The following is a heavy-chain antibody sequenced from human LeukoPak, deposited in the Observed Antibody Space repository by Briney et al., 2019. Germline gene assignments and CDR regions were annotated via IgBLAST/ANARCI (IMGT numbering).Heavy chain of an antibody. D-gene: IGHD2-2*02. J-gene: IGHJ1*01. Sequence: GGSLRLSCAASGFTFSSYWMSWVRQAPGKGLEWVGRIKSKTDGGTTDYAAPVKGRFTISRDDSKNTLYLQMNSLKTEDTAVYYCTTDAGVVVPAAIGEYFQHWGQGTLVTVSS. CDR3: TTDAGVVVPAAIGEYFQH. V-gene: IGHV3-15*01. CDR1: GFTFSSYW. CDR2: IKSKTDGGTT.